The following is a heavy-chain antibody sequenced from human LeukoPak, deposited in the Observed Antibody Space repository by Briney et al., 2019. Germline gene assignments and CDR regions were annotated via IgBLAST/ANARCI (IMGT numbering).Heavy chain of an antibody. CDR2: ISGSGGST. CDR3: AKTPYGDYGNPFDY. Sequence: PGGSLRLSCAASGFTSSSYAMSWVRQAPGKGLEWVSGISGSGGSTYYADSVKGRFTISRDNSKSTLYLQMNSLRAEDTAVYYCAKTPYGDYGNPFDYWGQGTLVTVSS. J-gene: IGHJ4*02. V-gene: IGHV3-23*01. CDR1: GFTSSSYA. D-gene: IGHD4-17*01.